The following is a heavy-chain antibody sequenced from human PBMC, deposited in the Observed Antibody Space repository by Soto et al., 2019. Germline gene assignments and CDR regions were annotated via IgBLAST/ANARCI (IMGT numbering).Heavy chain of an antibody. Sequence: GASLSCSYAASGLTFSTSSMSCVSQAPGKGLEWVSLISASGRYTDYADSVKGRFTMSRDNSKSAVYLQMNSLRGDDTAVYYCAKDPPSEKLQPDFGMDVWGQGT. D-gene: IGHD2-15*01. CDR1: GLTFSTSS. J-gene: IGHJ6*02. V-gene: IGHV3-23*01. CDR2: ISASGRYT. CDR3: AKDPPSEKLQPDFGMDV.